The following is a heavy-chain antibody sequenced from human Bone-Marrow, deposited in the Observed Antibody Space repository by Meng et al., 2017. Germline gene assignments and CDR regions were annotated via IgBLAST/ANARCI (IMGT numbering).Heavy chain of an antibody. D-gene: IGHD2-8*02. CDR3: ANWITGHFDH. V-gene: IGHV3-23*01. CDR2: INENGANT. CDR1: GYIFSHYT. Sequence: EVQVLESGGGLVQPGGSLRLSCVGSGYIFSHYTMIWVRQAPGKGPEWVSTINENGANTHYPDSLKGRFTISRDNSKNTVYLQMNSLGVEDTAVYYCANWITGHFDHWGLGTLVTVSS. J-gene: IGHJ4*02.